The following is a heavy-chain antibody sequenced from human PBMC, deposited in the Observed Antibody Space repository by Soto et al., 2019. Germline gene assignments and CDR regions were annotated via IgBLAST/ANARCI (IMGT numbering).Heavy chain of an antibody. CDR3: ATGLLGYCSGGSCYADS. J-gene: IGHJ4*02. CDR1: AYTFTNYA. D-gene: IGHD2-15*01. V-gene: IGHV1-18*01. CDR2: ISGDNGNT. Sequence: QVQLVQSGAEVKKPGASVRVSCQTSAYTFTNYAVSWVRQAPGQGLEWMGWISGDNGNTIYAQKFQGRVTMTADTSTRKAYMELSRLTSDATAVYYCATGLLGYCSGGSCYADSRGQGTLVTVSS.